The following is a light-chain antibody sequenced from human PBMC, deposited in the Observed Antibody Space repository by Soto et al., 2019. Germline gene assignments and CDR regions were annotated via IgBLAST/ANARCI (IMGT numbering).Light chain of an antibody. CDR1: QSVSSY. V-gene: IGKV3-11*01. CDR2: DAS. Sequence: EIVLTQSPATLSLSPGERATLSCRASQSVSSYLAWYQQKPGQAPRLLIYDASNRATGIPARFSGSGSGTDFTLTISSLEPDDFPVYYCQQRSDWPSTFGGVTKVQIK. CDR3: QQRSDWPST. J-gene: IGKJ4*01.